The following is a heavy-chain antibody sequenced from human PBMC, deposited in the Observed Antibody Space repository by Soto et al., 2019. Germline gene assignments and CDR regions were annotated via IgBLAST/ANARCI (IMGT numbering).Heavy chain of an antibody. D-gene: IGHD3-22*01. J-gene: IGHJ6*02. CDR3: ARGGYYDSSGSRNYHYYGMNV. CDR1: GYTFTSYG. V-gene: IGHV1-18*01. CDR2: ISAYNGNT. Sequence: ASVKVSCKASGYTFTSYGISWVLQAPGQGLEWMGWISAYNGNTNYAQKLQGRVTMTTDTSTKTAYMEVRSLRSDDTAVYYCARGGYYDSSGSRNYHYYGMNVWGQGTTVTVSS.